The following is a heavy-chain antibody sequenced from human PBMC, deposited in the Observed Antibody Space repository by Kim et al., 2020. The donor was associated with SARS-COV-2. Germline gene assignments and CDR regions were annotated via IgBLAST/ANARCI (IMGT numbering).Heavy chain of an antibody. D-gene: IGHD2-8*01. CDR1: GFDFNVYS. CDR2: ITSTSATI. CDR3: TRGLQWAFDF. Sequence: GGSLRLSCAASGFDFNVYSMNWVRQTPGRGLEWVSYITSTSATIYYANSVKGRFIISRDNAKNSLDLQMNSLGDDDSAVYYCTRGLQWAFDFWGQGSLVTGSS. V-gene: IGHV3-48*02. J-gene: IGHJ4*02.